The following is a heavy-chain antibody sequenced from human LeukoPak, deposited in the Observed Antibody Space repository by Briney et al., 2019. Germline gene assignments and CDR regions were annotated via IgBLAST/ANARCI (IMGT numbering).Heavy chain of an antibody. CDR2: IYYSGST. D-gene: IGHD2-8*02. CDR1: GGSISGYY. Sequence: SETLSLTCTVSGGSISGYYWSWIRQPPGKGLEWIGYIYYSGSTNYNPSLKSRVTISVDTSKNQFSLKLSSVTAADTAVYYCARDAGGYWGQGTLVTVSS. J-gene: IGHJ4*02. CDR3: ARDAGGY. V-gene: IGHV4-59*01.